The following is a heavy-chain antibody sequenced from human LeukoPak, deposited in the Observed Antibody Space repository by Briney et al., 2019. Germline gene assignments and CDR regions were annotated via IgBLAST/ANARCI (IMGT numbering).Heavy chain of an antibody. D-gene: IGHD3-3*01. V-gene: IGHV1-18*01. Sequence: ASVKVSCKASGYTFTSYGISWVRQAPGQGLEWMGWISAYNGNTNYAQKFQGRVTMTRDTSISTAYMELSRLRSDDTAVYYCARDLNFWSGYPKGAFDIWGQGTMVTVSS. J-gene: IGHJ3*02. CDR2: ISAYNGNT. CDR1: GYTFTSYG. CDR3: ARDLNFWSGYPKGAFDI.